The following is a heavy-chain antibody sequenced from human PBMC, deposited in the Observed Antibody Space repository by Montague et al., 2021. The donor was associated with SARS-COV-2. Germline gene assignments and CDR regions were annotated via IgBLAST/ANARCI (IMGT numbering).Heavy chain of an antibody. Sequence: SLRLSCAASGFTFSNYNMNWVRQAPGKGLEWVSYINYRSSTIFYADSVKGRFTISRDNAENSLYLQMNSLRDEDTAVYYCARREIDIVLVPAATDYYYYYYMDVWGKGTTVTVSS. CDR3: ARREIDIVLVPAATDYYYYYYMDV. CDR1: GFTFSNYN. CDR2: INYRSSTI. D-gene: IGHD2-2*01. J-gene: IGHJ6*03. V-gene: IGHV3-48*02.